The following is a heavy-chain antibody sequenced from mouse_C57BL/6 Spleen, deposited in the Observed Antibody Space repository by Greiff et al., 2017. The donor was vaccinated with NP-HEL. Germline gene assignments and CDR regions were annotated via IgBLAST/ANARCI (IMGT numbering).Heavy chain of an antibody. CDR3: ARSDYGSNYFDY. CDR2: IYPGSGST. V-gene: IGHV1-55*01. Sequence: QVQLQQPGAELVKPGASVKMSCKASGYTFTSYWITWVKQRPGQGLEWIGDIYPGSGSTNYNEKFKSKATMTVDTHSSTAYMQLSSLTSEDSAVYYCARSDYGSNYFDYWGQGTTLTVSS. J-gene: IGHJ2*01. D-gene: IGHD1-1*01. CDR1: GYTFTSYW.